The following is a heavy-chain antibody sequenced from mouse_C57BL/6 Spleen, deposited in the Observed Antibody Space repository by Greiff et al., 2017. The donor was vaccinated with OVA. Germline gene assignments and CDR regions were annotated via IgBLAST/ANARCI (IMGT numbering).Heavy chain of an antibody. D-gene: IGHD1-1*01. CDR2: ISSGGSYT. V-gene: IGHV5-6*02. Sequence: DVKLVESGGDLVKPGGSLKLSCAASGFTFSSYGMSWVRQTPDKRLEWVATISSGGSYTYYPDSVKGRFTISRDNAKNTLYLQMSSLKSEDTAMYYCARDTTGYAMDYWGQGTSVTVSS. CDR3: ARDTTGYAMDY. J-gene: IGHJ4*01. CDR1: GFTFSSYG.